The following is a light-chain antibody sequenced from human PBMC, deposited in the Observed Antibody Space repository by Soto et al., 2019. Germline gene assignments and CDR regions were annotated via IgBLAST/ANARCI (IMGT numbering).Light chain of an antibody. J-gene: IGLJ1*01. CDR1: SSNLGANSD. CDR2: GTS. Sequence: QSALTQPPSVSGAPGQRVTISCTGSSSNLGANSDVHWYQQLAGAAPKLLIYGTSNRPSGVFDRFSGSKSGTSASLAITGLQAEDEADYYCQSYDNCLSGFYVVGTGTKVTVL. V-gene: IGLV1-40*01. CDR3: QSYDNCLSGFYV.